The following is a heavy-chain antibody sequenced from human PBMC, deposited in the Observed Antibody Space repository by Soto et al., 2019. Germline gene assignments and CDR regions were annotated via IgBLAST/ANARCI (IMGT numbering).Heavy chain of an antibody. CDR1: GFTFSSYS. J-gene: IGHJ6*02. Sequence: GGSLRLSCAASGFTFSSYSMNWVRQAPGKGLEWVSCISSSSSTIYYADPVKGRFTISRDNAKNSLYLQMNSLRDEDTAVYYCARERYYDFWSGYGGMDVWGQGTTVTVSS. V-gene: IGHV3-48*02. D-gene: IGHD3-3*01. CDR3: ARERYYDFWSGYGGMDV. CDR2: ISSSSSTI.